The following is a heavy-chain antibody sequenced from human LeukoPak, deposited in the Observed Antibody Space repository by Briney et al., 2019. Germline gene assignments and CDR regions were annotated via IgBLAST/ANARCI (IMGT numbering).Heavy chain of an antibody. CDR2: ISAYNGNT. V-gene: IGHV1-18*01. Sequence: ASVKVSCKASGYTFTSYGISWVRQAPGQGLEGMGWISAYNGNTNYAQKLQGRVTMTKDTSTSTAYMELRSLRSDDTAVYYCARGGDYYDSSGNDYWGQGTLVTVSS. D-gene: IGHD3-22*01. CDR1: GYTFTSYG. J-gene: IGHJ4*02. CDR3: ARGGDYYDSSGNDY.